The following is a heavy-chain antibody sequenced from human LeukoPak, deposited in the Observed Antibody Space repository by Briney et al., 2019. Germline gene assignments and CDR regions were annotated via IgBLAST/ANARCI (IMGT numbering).Heavy chain of an antibody. Sequence: GGSLRLSCAACGLTFCGYAMSWVRQGPGKGLQWVSGISGSGDSTYYADSVKGRFTISRDNSKNTLYLQMNSLRAEDTAVYYCVKHYTTAVKYYFDYWGQGTLVTVSS. CDR2: ISGSGDST. D-gene: IGHD1-1*01. J-gene: IGHJ4*02. CDR1: GLTFCGYA. CDR3: VKHYTTAVKYYFDY. V-gene: IGHV3-23*01.